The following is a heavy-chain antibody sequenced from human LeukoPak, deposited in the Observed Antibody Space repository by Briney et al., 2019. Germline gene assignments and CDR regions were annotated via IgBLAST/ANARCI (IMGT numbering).Heavy chain of an antibody. D-gene: IGHD3-22*01. CDR1: GITLSNYG. V-gene: IGHV3-23*01. Sequence: GGSLRLSCAVSGITLSNYGMSWVRQAPGKGLEWVAGISDSGGRTNYADSVKGRFTISRDNPKNTLYLQMKRPRAEATAVYFCAKRGVVIRVILVGFHKEAYYFDSWGQGALVTVSS. CDR2: ISDSGGRT. CDR3: AKRGVVIRVILVGFHKEAYYFDS. J-gene: IGHJ4*02.